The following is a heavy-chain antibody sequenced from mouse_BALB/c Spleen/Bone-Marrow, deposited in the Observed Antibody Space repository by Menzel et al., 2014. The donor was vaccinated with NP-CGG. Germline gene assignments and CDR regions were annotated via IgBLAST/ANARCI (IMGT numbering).Heavy chain of an antibody. Sequence: EVMLVESGPSLVEPSQTLSLTCSVTGDSITSSYWNWIRKFPGNKLEYMGYISYSGNAYYNPSLKSRISLTRDTSKNQYYLQLNSVTTEDTATYFCARGNGYHFDYWGQGTTLTVSS. V-gene: IGHV3-8*02. J-gene: IGHJ2*01. CDR1: GDSITSSY. D-gene: IGHD1-2*01. CDR3: ARGNGYHFDY. CDR2: ISYSGNA.